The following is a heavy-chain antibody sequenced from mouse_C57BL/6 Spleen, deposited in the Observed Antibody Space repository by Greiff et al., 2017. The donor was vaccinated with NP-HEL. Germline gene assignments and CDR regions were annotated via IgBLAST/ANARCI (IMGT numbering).Heavy chain of an antibody. CDR1: GYTFTSYW. CDR2: IYPGSGST. Sequence: QVQLQQPGAELVKPGASVKMSCKASGYTFTSYWITWVKQRPGQGLEWIGDIYPGSGSTNCNEKFKSKATLTVETSSSTAYMQLSSLTSEDSAVYYCARYGGTLRFAYWGQGTLVTVSA. J-gene: IGHJ3*01. D-gene: IGHD2-10*02. CDR3: ARYGGTLRFAY. V-gene: IGHV1-55*01.